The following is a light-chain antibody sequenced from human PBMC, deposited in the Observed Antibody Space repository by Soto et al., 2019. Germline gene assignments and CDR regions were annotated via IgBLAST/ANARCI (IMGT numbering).Light chain of an antibody. CDR2: KAS. CDR1: QSFSSW. Sequence: DIQMTQSPSTLSASVGDTVTISCRASQSFSSWLAWYQQKPGKAPKLLIYKASSLQSGVPSRFSGSGSGTEFTLTISSLQPDDFATYYYQHYNSYSEAFGQGTKVDIK. J-gene: IGKJ1*01. CDR3: QHYNSYSEA. V-gene: IGKV1-5*03.